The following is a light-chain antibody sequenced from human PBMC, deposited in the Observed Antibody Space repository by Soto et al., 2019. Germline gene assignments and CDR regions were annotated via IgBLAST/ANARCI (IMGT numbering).Light chain of an antibody. Sequence: EMVLTQSPGTLSLSPGEKATLSCRASQRVTSSYLAWYQQKPGQAPRLLIHGASSRAAGIPDRFSGSGSGTDFTLSISRLEPEDFAVYYCQLYGNLRWTFGQGTKVEFK. CDR1: QRVTSSY. V-gene: IGKV3-20*01. CDR3: QLYGNLRWT. CDR2: GAS. J-gene: IGKJ1*01.